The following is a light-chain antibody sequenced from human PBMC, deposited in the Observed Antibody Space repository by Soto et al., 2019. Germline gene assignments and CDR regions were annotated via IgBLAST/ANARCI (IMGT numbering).Light chain of an antibody. CDR2: DAS. V-gene: IGKV3-11*01. CDR1: QSINIY. CDR3: QQRSNWPPFT. J-gene: IGKJ3*01. Sequence: EIVLTQSPATLSLSPGERATLSCRASQSINIYLAWYQQKPGQAPRLLIYDASNRATGIPARFSGSGSGTDVTLTISSLEPEDFALYYCQQRSNWPPFTFGPGTKVDIK.